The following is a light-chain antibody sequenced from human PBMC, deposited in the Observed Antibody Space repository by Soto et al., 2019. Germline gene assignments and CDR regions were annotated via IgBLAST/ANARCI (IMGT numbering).Light chain of an antibody. CDR1: QDIGNY. V-gene: IGKV1-33*01. CDR3: QHSYNLPLT. J-gene: IGKJ4*01. CDR2: DAS. Sequence: DIQMTQSPSSLSTSVGNRVTITCQASQDIGNYLNWYQQKPGKAPKLLIYDASNLETGVPSRFSGGGSGTDFTFTISSLQPEDIATYYCQHSYNLPLTFGGGTKVEIK.